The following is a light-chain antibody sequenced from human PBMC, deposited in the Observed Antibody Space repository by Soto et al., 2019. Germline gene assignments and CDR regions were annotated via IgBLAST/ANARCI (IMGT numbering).Light chain of an antibody. Sequence: ESVLTQSPATLSLSPGERATLSCRASQSVSSDLSWYHQKPGQAPRLLIYDASNRATGIQARFSGSGSGTDFTLTISRLEPEDFAVYYCQQRSNWPSITFGQGTRLEIK. CDR3: QQRSNWPSIT. CDR1: QSVSSD. V-gene: IGKV3-11*01. CDR2: DAS. J-gene: IGKJ5*01.